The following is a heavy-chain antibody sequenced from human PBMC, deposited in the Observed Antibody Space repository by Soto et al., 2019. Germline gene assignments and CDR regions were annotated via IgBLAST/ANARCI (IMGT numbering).Heavy chain of an antibody. CDR3: ARHSSYFYDSSAYYAA. V-gene: IGHV4-4*02. CDR2: IYHGVNT. J-gene: IGHJ5*02. CDR1: GAPISTGNW. Sequence: QVHLQESGPGLVQYSGTLSLTCGGSGAPISTGNWWTWVRQPPGKGLEWIGEIYHGVNTNYRPSLKSRVAISVDKAKNQFSLRLSSVTAADTAVYYCARHSSYFYDSSAYYAAWGQGALVTVSS. D-gene: IGHD3-22*01.